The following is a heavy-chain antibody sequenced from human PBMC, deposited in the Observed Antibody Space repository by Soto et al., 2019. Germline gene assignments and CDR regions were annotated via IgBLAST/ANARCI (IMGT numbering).Heavy chain of an antibody. V-gene: IGHV4-31*03. CDR1: GGSIRSGGYY. CDR3: ARAGEYYDFWSGYPYYFDY. CDR2: IYYSGST. D-gene: IGHD3-3*01. Sequence: PSETLSLTCTVSGGSIRSGGYYWSWIRQHPGKGLEWIGYIYYSGSTYYNPSLKSRVTISVDTSKNQFSLKLSSVTAADTAVYYCARAGEYYDFWSGYPYYFDYWGQGTLVTVSS. J-gene: IGHJ4*02.